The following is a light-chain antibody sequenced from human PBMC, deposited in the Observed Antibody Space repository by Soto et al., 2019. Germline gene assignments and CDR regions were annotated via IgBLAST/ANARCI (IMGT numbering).Light chain of an antibody. Sequence: EIVLTQSPGTLSLSPGERATLSCRATQSDSSSYLAWYQQKPGQAPRLLIYGASSRATGIPDRFSGSGSGTDYTLTNSRLEPEDFAVYYCQQYGSSPSWTFGQGTKVEIK. J-gene: IGKJ1*01. V-gene: IGKV3-20*01. CDR1: QSDSSSY. CDR3: QQYGSSPSWT. CDR2: GAS.